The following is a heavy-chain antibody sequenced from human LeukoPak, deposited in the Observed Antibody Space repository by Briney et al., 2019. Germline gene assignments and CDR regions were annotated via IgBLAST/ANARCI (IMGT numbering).Heavy chain of an antibody. Sequence: ASVKVSCKASGYTFTSYYMHWVRQAPGQGLEWMGIINPSGGSTSYAQKFQGRVTMTRNTSISTAYMELSSLRSEDTAVYYCARLLTSLMDVWGKGTTVTVSS. J-gene: IGHJ6*03. CDR1: GYTFTSYY. CDR3: ARLLTSLMDV. CDR2: INPSGGST. V-gene: IGHV1-46*01.